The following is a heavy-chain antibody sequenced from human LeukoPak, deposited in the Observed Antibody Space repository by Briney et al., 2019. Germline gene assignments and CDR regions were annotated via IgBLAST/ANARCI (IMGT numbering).Heavy chain of an antibody. V-gene: IGHV1-69*13. D-gene: IGHD2-15*01. J-gene: IGHJ6*03. Sequence: SVKVSCKASGYTFTSYGISWVRQAPGQGLEWMGGIIPIFGTANYAQKFQGRVTITADESTSTAYMELSSLRSEDTAVYYCARVLCSGGSCYYYYYMDVWGKGTTVAVSS. CDR1: GYTFTSYG. CDR2: IIPIFGTA. CDR3: ARVLCSGGSCYYYYYMDV.